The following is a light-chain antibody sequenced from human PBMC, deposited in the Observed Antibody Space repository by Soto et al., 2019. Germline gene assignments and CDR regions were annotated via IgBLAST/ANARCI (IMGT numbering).Light chain of an antibody. CDR2: DAS. CDR3: QQDNSYPFT. Sequence: DIQMTQSPSTLSASVGDRVTITCRASQSISSRLAWYQQKPGNAPKLLIYDASSLESGIPSRFSGSGSGTDFTLAISTLQPDDVATYYCQQDNSYPFTSGPGTKVFIK. CDR1: QSISSR. J-gene: IGKJ3*01. V-gene: IGKV1-5*01.